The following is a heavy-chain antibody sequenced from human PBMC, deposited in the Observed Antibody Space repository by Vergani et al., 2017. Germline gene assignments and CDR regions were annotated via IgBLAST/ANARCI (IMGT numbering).Heavy chain of an antibody. D-gene: IGHD4-17*01. CDR3: ARAQDDYGDYGAFDI. CDR1: GCTFSSYT. V-gene: IGHV1-69*02. CDR2: IITILGIA. Sequence: QVQLVQSGAEVKKPGSSVKVSCKASGCTFSSYTISWVRQAPGQGLEWIGRIITILGIANYAKRFQGRVTITADKSTSTAYMELSSLRSEDTAVYYCARAQDDYGDYGAFDIWGRGTMVTVSS. J-gene: IGHJ3*02.